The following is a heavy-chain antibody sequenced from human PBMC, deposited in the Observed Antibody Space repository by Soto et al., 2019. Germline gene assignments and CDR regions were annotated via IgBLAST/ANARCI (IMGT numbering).Heavy chain of an antibody. CDR2: IGGGGSMT. J-gene: IGHJ3*02. Sequence: EVQLVESGGGLVQPGESLRLSCAASGFNFSPYWMHWVRQVPGKGLEWISHIGGGGSMTIYADSVKGRFTISRDDAKNTLYLQMNSLRSEDTAVYYCVRDRGSTVSFDSWGQGTKVTVSS. CDR1: GFNFSPYW. V-gene: IGHV3-74*01. D-gene: IGHD2-8*02. CDR3: VRDRGSTVSFDS.